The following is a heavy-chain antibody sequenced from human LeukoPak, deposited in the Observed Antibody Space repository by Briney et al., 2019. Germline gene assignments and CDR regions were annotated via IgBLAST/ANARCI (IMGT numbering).Heavy chain of an antibody. CDR1: GYSFTSYW. D-gene: IGHD3-10*01. Sequence: GESLKISCKGSGYSFTSYWIGWVRQMPGKGLEWRGIIYPGDSDTRYSPSFQGQVTISADKSISTAYLQWSSLKASDTAMYYCARGTHRDYYYYYMDVWGKGTTVTVSS. V-gene: IGHV5-51*01. J-gene: IGHJ6*03. CDR3: ARGTHRDYYYYYMDV. CDR2: IYPGDSDT.